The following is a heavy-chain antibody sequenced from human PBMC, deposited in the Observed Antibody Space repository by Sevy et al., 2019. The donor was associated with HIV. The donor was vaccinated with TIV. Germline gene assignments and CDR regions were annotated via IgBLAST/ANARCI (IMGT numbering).Heavy chain of an antibody. CDR3: AKDLLPWLWFGELPTSFDY. CDR1: GFTFSSYA. V-gene: IGHV3-23*01. Sequence: GGSLRLSCAASGFTFSSYAMSWVRQAPGKGLEWVSAISGSGGSTYYADSVKGRFTISRENSKNTLYLQMNSLRAEDTAVYYCAKDLLPWLWFGELPTSFDYWGQGTLVTVSS. J-gene: IGHJ4*02. CDR2: ISGSGGST. D-gene: IGHD3-10*01.